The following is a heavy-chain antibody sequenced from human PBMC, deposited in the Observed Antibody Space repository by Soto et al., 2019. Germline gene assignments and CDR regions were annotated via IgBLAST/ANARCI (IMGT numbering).Heavy chain of an antibody. CDR2: SSGSGGST. CDR1: GFTFSIYA. J-gene: IGHJ4*02. D-gene: IGHD5-12*01. Sequence: EVQLLESGGGLVQPGGSLRLSCAASGFTFSIYAMSWVRQAPGKGLEWVSASSGSGGSTDYADSVKGRFTISRDNSKNTLYLQMNSLRAEDTAVYYCAKAVATRRFPCYFDYWGQGTLVTVSS. V-gene: IGHV3-23*01. CDR3: AKAVATRRFPCYFDY.